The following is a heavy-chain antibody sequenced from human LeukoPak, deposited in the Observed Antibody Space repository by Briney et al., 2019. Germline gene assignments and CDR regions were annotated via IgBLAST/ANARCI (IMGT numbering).Heavy chain of an antibody. CDR3: ARVSPESSVMDV. V-gene: IGHV4-39*07. CDR1: GGSISSSSYY. J-gene: IGHJ6*03. CDR2: IYYSGST. D-gene: IGHD2/OR15-2a*01. Sequence: SETLSLTCTVSGGSISSSSYYWGWIRQPPGKGLEWIGSIYYSGSTYYNPSLKSRVTISVDTSKNQFSLKLSSVTAADTAVYYCARVSPESSVMDVWGKGTTVTVSS.